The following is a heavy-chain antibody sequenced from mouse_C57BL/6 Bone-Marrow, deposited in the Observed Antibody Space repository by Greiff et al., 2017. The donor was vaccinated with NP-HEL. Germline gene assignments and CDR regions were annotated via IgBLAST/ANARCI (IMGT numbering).Heavy chain of an antibody. J-gene: IGHJ3*01. CDR3: ARDEDGRSPAWVAY. Sequence: QVQLQQPGAELVKPGASVKLSCKASGYTFTSYWMHWVKQRPGRGLEWIGRIDPNSGGTKYNEKFKSKATLTVDKPSSTAYMQLSSLTSEDSAGYYCARDEDGRSPAWVAYWGQGTLVTVSA. CDR2: IDPNSGGT. V-gene: IGHV1-72*01. CDR1: GYTFTSYW. D-gene: IGHD1-1*01.